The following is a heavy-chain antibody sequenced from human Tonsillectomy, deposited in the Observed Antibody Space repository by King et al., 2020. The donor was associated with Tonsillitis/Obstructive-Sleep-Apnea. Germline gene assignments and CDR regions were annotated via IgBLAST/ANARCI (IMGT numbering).Heavy chain of an antibody. Sequence: VQLVQSGAEVKKPGASVKVSCKASGYTFTSYAMHWVRQAPGQRLDGMGWTNAANGNTKYSQKFQGRVPITRDTSASKAYMERSSLRSKDTAVYYCARDQDHIVVVPAAKTFTFDYWGQGTLVTVSS. V-gene: IGHV1-3*01. J-gene: IGHJ4*02. CDR2: TNAANGNT. D-gene: IGHD2-2*01. CDR1: GYTFTSYA. CDR3: ARDQDHIVVVPAAKTFTFDY.